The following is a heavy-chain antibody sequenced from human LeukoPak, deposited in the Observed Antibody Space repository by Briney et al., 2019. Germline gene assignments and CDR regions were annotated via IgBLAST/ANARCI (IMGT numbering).Heavy chain of an antibody. V-gene: IGHV3-21*01. Sequence: GSLRFSCAASGFTFSSYSMNWVRQAPGKGLEWVSSISSSSSYIYYADSVKGRFTISRDNAKNSLYLQMNSLRAEDTAVYYCARAPTRSGYYTGFDYWGQGTLVTVSS. CDR2: ISSSSSYI. D-gene: IGHD3-3*01. CDR3: ARAPTRSGYYTGFDY. CDR1: GFTFSSYS. J-gene: IGHJ4*02.